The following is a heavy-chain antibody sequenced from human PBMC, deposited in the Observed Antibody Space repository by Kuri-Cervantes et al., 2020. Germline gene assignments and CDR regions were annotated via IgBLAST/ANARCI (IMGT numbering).Heavy chain of an antibody. V-gene: IGHV3-33*01. Sequence: GESLKISFAASGFTFSSYCMHWVRQAPGKGLEWVAVIWYDGSNKYYADSVKGRFTISRDNSKNTLYLQMNSLRAEDTAVYYCARDGRYCSGGSCYVRDYYYYGMDVWGQGTTVTVSS. CDR3: ARDGRYCSGGSCYVRDYYYYGMDV. CDR1: GFTFSSYC. D-gene: IGHD2-15*01. CDR2: IWYDGSNK. J-gene: IGHJ6*02.